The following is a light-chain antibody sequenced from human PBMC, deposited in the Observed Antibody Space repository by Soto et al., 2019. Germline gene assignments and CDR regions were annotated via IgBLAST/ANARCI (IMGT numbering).Light chain of an antibody. CDR1: SSDVGAYNY. CDR2: DVN. J-gene: IGLJ2*01. Sequence: QSALTQPASVSAFPGQSVTISCIGTSSDVGAYNYVSWYQQHPGKAPKLIIFDVNRRPSGISNRFSGSKSGNTASLTVSGLQADDEADYYCSSFTVMNTQVFGGGTKVTVL. CDR3: SSFTVMNTQV. V-gene: IGLV2-14*03.